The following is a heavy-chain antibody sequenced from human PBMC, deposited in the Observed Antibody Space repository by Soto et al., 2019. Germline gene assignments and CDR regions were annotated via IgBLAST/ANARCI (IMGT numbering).Heavy chain of an antibody. CDR2: ITTSDGST. D-gene: IGHD3-10*01. CDR3: AKREGLFGSGSAYYFDY. CDR1: GFTFTNYA. Sequence: EVHLLESGGGLVQPGGSLRLSCAASGFTFTNYALNWVRQAPGKGLEWVSTITTSDGSTYYADSVKGRFTISRDNSKHTLYLQMNSLRAEDTAVYYCAKREGLFGSGSAYYFDYWGQGSLVTVSS. V-gene: IGHV3-23*01. J-gene: IGHJ4*02.